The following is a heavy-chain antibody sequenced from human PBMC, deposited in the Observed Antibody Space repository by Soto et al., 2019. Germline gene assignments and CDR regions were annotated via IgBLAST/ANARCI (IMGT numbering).Heavy chain of an antibody. V-gene: IGHV4-34*01. CDR2: INHSGST. D-gene: IGHD6-13*01. Sequence: PSETLSLTCAVYGGSFSGYYWSWIRQPPGKGLEWIGEINHSGSTNYNPSLKSRVTISVDTSKNQFSLKLSSVTAADTAVYYCARLMYSSSWYYFDYWGQGTLVTVSS. CDR1: GGSFSGYY. J-gene: IGHJ4*02. CDR3: ARLMYSSSWYYFDY.